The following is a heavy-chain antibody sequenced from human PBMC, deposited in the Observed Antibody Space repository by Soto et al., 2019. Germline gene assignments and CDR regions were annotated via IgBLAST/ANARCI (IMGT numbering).Heavy chain of an antibody. V-gene: IGHV1-18*01. CDR1: GYAFTTYG. CDR3: ARGRYGDY. J-gene: IGHJ4*02. Sequence: QVHLVQSGAEVKKPGASVKVSCKGSGYAFTTYGITWVRQAPGQGLEWMGWISAHNGNTNYAQKLQGRVTVTRDTTTSTAYMELRGRRSDATAVYYGARGRYGDYWGQGARVTVSS. D-gene: IGHD1-1*01. CDR2: ISAHNGNT.